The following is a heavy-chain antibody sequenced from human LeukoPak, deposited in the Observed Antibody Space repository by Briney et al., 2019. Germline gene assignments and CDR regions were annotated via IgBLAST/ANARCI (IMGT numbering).Heavy chain of an antibody. V-gene: IGHV3-48*01. CDR3: ARLDASGLDY. CDR2: ISSSSSTI. D-gene: IGHD6-19*01. J-gene: IGHJ4*02. CDR1: GFTFSSYS. Sequence: GGSLRLSCAASGFTFSSYSMNWVRQAPGKGLEWVSYISSSSSTIYYADSVKGRFTISRDNAKNSLYLQMNSLRADDTAVYYCARLDASGLDYWGQGTLVTVSS.